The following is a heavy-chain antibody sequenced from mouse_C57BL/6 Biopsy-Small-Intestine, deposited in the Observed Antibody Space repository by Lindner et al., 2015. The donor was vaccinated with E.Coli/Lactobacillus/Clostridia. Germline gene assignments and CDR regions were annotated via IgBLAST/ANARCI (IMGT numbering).Heavy chain of an antibody. V-gene: IGHV1-81*01. CDR3: ARLYYSMDYAMDY. D-gene: IGHD2-5*01. CDR2: IYPRSGNT. Sequence: VQLQESGAELARPGASVKLSCKASGYTFTSYGISWVKQRTGQGLEWIGEIYPRSGNTYYNEKFKGKATLTADKSSSTAYMGLRSLTSEDSAVYFCARLYYSMDYAMDYWGQGTSVTVSS. J-gene: IGHJ4*01. CDR1: GYTFTSYG.